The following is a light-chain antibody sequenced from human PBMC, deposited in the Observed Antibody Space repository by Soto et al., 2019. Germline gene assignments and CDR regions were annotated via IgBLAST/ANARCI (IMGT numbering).Light chain of an antibody. J-gene: IGKJ5*01. Sequence: DIQMTQSPSTVSASVGDRVTITSRASQSISSWLAWYQQRQGQAPKLLIYDASSLESGVPSRFRGSGSGTEFTLTISRLQPDDFETYYCQQYNSYPYTFGQGTRLEIK. CDR2: DAS. CDR1: QSISSW. CDR3: QQYNSYPYT. V-gene: IGKV1-5*01.